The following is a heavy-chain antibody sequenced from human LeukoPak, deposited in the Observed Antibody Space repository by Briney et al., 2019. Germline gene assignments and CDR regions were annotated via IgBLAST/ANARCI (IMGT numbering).Heavy chain of an antibody. D-gene: IGHD6-19*01. CDR1: GGSSSGYY. CDR2: INHSGST. CDR3: ARGKWLVRYYFDY. V-gene: IGHV4-34*01. J-gene: IGHJ4*02. Sequence: SETLSLTCAVYGGSSSGYYWSWIRQPPGKGLEWIGEINHSGSTNYNPSLKSRVTISVDTSKNQFSLKLSSVTAADTAVYYCARGKWLVRYYFDYWGQGTLVTVSS.